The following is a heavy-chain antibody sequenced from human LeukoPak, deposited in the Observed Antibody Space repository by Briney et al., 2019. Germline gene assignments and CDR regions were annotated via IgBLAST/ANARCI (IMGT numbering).Heavy chain of an antibody. CDR2: ISGSGGST. CDR1: GFTFSSYA. J-gene: IGHJ4*02. D-gene: IGHD1/OR15-1a*01. Sequence: KAGGSLRLSCAASGFTFSSYAMSWVRQAPGKGLEWVSAISGSGGSTYYADSVKGRFTISRDNSKNTLYLQMNSLRAGDTAVYYCAKGGGRWNNYFDYWGQGTLVTVSS. V-gene: IGHV3-23*01. CDR3: AKGGGRWNNYFDY.